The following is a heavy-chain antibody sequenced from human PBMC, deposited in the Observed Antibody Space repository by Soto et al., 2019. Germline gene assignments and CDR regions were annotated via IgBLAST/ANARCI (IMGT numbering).Heavy chain of an antibody. V-gene: IGHV1-18*04. Sequence: SSVKVSCKASGYTFTSYGISWVRQAPGQGLEWMGWISAYNGNTNYAQKLQGRVTMTTDTSTSTAYMELRSLRSDDTAVYYCARGYCSSTSCYSLGDYWGQGTLVTVSS. J-gene: IGHJ4*02. CDR1: GYTFTSYG. D-gene: IGHD2-2*02. CDR3: ARGYCSSTSCYSLGDY. CDR2: ISAYNGNT.